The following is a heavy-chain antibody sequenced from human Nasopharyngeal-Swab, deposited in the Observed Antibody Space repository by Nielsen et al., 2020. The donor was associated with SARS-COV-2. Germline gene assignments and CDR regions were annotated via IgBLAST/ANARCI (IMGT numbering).Heavy chain of an antibody. CDR2: IYSGGST. V-gene: IGHV3-53*01. D-gene: IGHD2-2*01. Sequence: GESLKISCAASGFTVSSNYMSWVRQAPGKGLEWVSVIYSGGSTYYADSVKGRFTISRDNSKNTLYLQMNSLRAEDTAVYYCAKKGIVVVPAAGGLDPWGQGTLVTVSS. J-gene: IGHJ5*02. CDR1: GFTVSSNY. CDR3: AKKGIVVVPAAGGLDP.